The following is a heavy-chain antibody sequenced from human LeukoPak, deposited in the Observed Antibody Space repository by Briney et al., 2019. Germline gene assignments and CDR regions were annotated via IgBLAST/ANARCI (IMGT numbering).Heavy chain of an antibody. V-gene: IGHV3-30*02. Sequence: GESLTLSCEVSGFIFSEHVMNWVRQSPGKGLEWVASIQSNGNEKYSSVSLKGRFTISRDNSKNTLYLQMNTVRPEDTAIFYCARGVTSWPQGPYHFDYWGQGILVTVSS. J-gene: IGHJ4*02. CDR1: GFIFSEHV. CDR2: IQSNGNEK. CDR3: ARGVTSWPQGPYHFDY. D-gene: IGHD2-2*01.